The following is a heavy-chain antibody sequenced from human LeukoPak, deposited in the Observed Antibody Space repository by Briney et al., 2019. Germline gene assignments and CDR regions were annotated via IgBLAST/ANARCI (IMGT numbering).Heavy chain of an antibody. D-gene: IGHD5/OR15-5a*01. CDR3: ARLVSGFAY. Sequence: SETLSLTCTVSGGSISSYYWGWIRQPPGKGLEWIGSVSYSGSPYYNPSLKSRVTTSVDTSKNQFSLRLSSVTAADTAVYYCARLVSGFAYWGQGTLVTVSS. CDR2: VSYSGSP. CDR1: GGSISSYY. J-gene: IGHJ4*02. V-gene: IGHV4-39*01.